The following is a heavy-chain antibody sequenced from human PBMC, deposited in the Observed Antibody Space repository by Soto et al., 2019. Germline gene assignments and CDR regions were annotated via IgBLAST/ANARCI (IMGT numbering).Heavy chain of an antibody. D-gene: IGHD5-18*01. CDR2: IIPIFGTA. V-gene: IGHV1-69*13. Sequence: ASVKVSCKASGGTFSSYAISWVRQAPGQGLEWMGGIIPIFGTANYAQKFQGRVTITADESTSTAYMELSSLRSEDTAVYYCARERDTAMIAFDIWGQGTIVTVSS. CDR3: ARERDTAMIAFDI. CDR1: GGTFSSYA. J-gene: IGHJ3*02.